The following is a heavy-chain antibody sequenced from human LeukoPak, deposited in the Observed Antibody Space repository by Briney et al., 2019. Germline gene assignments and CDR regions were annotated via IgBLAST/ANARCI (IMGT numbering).Heavy chain of an antibody. CDR3: ARLGPPCSSTSCYGAFDI. V-gene: IGHV4-30-4*08. J-gene: IGHJ3*02. CDR1: GGSISSGDYY. D-gene: IGHD2-2*01. CDR2: IYYSGST. Sequence: SETLSLTCTVSGGSISSGDYYWSWIRQPPGKGLEWIGYIYYSGSTYYNPSLKSRVTISVDTSKNQFSLKLSSVTAADTAVYYCARLGPPCSSTSCYGAFDIWGQGTMVTVSS.